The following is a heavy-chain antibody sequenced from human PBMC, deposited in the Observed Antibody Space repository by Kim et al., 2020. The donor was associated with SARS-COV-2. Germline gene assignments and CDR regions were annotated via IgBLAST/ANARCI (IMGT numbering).Heavy chain of an antibody. CDR3: AKRMESGSHYGMEV. Sequence: GGSLRLSCAASGFSFRSYGMHWVRQAPGKGLEWVAFISYDGNKKYYADSMKGRFTISRDNSKNTLYLQMNSLRTEDTAVYYCAKRMESGSHYGMEVWGQRTTVIVSS. CDR1: GFSFRSYG. CDR2: ISYDGNKK. V-gene: IGHV3-30*18. J-gene: IGHJ6*02. D-gene: IGHD5-12*01.